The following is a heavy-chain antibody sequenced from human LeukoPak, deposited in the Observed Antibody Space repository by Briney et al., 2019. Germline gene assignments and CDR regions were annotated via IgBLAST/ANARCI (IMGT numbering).Heavy chain of an antibody. J-gene: IGHJ4*02. D-gene: IGHD1-1*01. V-gene: IGHV1-18*01. Sequence: GASVKVSCKASGYTFTSYGISWVRQAPGQGLEWMGWISAYNGNTNYAQKLQGRVTMTTDTSTSTAYMELSRLRSDDTAVYYCARDGMVQSKRYYFDYWGQGTLVTVSS. CDR2: ISAYNGNT. CDR3: ARDGMVQSKRYYFDY. CDR1: GYTFTSYG.